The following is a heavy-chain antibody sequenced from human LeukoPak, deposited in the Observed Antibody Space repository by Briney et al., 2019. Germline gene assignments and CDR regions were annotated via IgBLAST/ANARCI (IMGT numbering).Heavy chain of an antibody. V-gene: IGHV4-34*01. J-gene: IGHJ2*01. CDR1: GGSFSGYY. CDR3: ARPVAGYWYFDL. Sequence: SETLSLTCAVYGGSFSGYYWTWIRQPPGQGLEWIAEINHSGSTSYSPSLKSRVTISVDTSKNQFSLKLSSVTAADTAVYYCARPVAGYWYFDLWGRGTLVTVSS. D-gene: IGHD6-19*01. CDR2: INHSGST.